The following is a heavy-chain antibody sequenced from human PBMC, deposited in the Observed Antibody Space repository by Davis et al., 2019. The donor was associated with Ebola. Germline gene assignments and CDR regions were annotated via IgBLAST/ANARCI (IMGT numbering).Heavy chain of an antibody. D-gene: IGHD2-15*01. CDR2: ISYDGSNK. V-gene: IGHV3-30*18. CDR1: GFTFSSYG. CDR3: AKESPKYCSGGSCYDWFDP. Sequence: GGSLRLSCAASGFTFSSYGMHWVRQAPGKGLEWVAVISYDGSNKYYADSVKGRFTISRDNSKNTLYLQMNSLRAEDTAVYYCAKESPKYCSGGSCYDWFDPWGQGTLVTVSS. J-gene: IGHJ5*02.